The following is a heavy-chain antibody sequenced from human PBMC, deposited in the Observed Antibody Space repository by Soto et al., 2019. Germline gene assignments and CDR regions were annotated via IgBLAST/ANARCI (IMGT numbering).Heavy chain of an antibody. J-gene: IGHJ5*02. D-gene: IGHD2-2*01. V-gene: IGHV1-69*13. CDR1: GGTFSSYA. CDR2: IIPIFGTA. Sequence: SVKVSCKASGGTFSSYAISWVRQAPGQGLEWMGGIIPIFGTANYAQKFQGRVTITADESTSTAYMELSSLRSEDTAVYYCARGVLVGYCSSTSCSRFDPWGQGTLVTVS. CDR3: ARGVLVGYCSSTSCSRFDP.